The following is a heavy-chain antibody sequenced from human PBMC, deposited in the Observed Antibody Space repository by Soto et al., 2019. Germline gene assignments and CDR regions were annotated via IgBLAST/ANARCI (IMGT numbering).Heavy chain of an antibody. D-gene: IGHD3-22*01. V-gene: IGHV3-23*01. J-gene: IGHJ4*02. Sequence: PGGSLRLSCAASGFTFSSYAMSWVRQAPGKGLEWVSAISGSGGSTYYADSVKGRFTISRDNSKNTLYLQMNSLRAEDTAVYYCASPRLQSYYYDSSGYYGNDYWGQGTLVTVSS. CDR2: ISGSGGST. CDR1: GFTFSSYA. CDR3: ASPRLQSYYYDSSGYYGNDY.